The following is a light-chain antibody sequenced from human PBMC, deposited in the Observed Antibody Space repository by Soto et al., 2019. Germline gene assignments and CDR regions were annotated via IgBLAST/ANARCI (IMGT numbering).Light chain of an antibody. Sequence: EIVMTQSPATLSVSPWERATFSCRASQSVNTNLAWYQLKPGQAPRLLVYGASIRATGIPARFSGSGSGTEFTLTISSLQSEDFAVYYCQQYNNWPPITFGQGTRLEIK. CDR1: QSVNTN. V-gene: IGKV3-15*01. J-gene: IGKJ5*01. CDR2: GAS. CDR3: QQYNNWPPIT.